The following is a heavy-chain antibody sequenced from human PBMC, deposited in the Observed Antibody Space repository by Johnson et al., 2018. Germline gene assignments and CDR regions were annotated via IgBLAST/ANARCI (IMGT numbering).Heavy chain of an antibody. J-gene: IGHJ6*02. Sequence: VESGGSLRLSCAASGFIFTSYAMTWVRQAPGQRLEWVSTISGSGSSTYYADSVKGRFTISRDNSKNRVYLQMNSLGAEDTAVYYCAKGVKVVHYNMDVRDQGTTVTGSS. CDR3: AKGVKVVHYNMDV. V-gene: IGHV3-23*01. CDR1: GFIFTSYA. CDR2: ISGSGSST. D-gene: IGHD2-15*01.